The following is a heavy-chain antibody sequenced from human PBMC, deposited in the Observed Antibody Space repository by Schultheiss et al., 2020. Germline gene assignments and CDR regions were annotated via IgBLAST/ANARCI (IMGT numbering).Heavy chain of an antibody. D-gene: IGHD1-26*01. CDR1: GFTFSDYY. Sequence: GESLKIACAASGFTFSDYYMSWIRQAPGKGLEWVSYISSSGSTIYYADSVKGRFTISRDNAKNSLYLQMNSLRAEDTAVYYCARGWEPNYYYGMDVWGQGTGVTVSS. J-gene: IGHJ6*02. CDR2: ISSSGSTI. V-gene: IGHV3-11*01. CDR3: ARGWEPNYYYGMDV.